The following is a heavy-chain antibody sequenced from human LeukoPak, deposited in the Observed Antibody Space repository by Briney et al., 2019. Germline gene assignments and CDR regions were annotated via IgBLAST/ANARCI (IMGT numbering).Heavy chain of an antibody. CDR2: INTGGSIT. CDR1: GFTFSSYW. CDR3: ARARYTRDAFDI. V-gene: IGHV3-74*01. Sequence: GGSLRLPCAASGFTFSSYWIHWVRQGPGKGLAWVSRINTGGSITTYADSVKGRFTISRDNAKNTVYLQMSSLRAEDTAVYYCARARYTRDAFDIWGQGTMVTVSS. D-gene: IGHD2-2*02. J-gene: IGHJ3*02.